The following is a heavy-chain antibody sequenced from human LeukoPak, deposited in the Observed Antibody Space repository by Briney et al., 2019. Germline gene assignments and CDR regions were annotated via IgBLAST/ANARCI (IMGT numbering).Heavy chain of an antibody. D-gene: IGHD3-22*01. V-gene: IGHV3-73*01. CDR2: IRSKANSYAT. CDR1: GFAFSGSA. J-gene: IGHJ1*01. Sequence: GGSLRLSCAASGFAFSGSAMHWVRQASGKGLEWVGRIRSKANSYATAYAASVKGRFTISRDESKNTAYLQMNSLKTEDTAVYYCARRSTDDSSGYYSTWGQGTLVTVSS. CDR3: ARRSTDDSSGYYST.